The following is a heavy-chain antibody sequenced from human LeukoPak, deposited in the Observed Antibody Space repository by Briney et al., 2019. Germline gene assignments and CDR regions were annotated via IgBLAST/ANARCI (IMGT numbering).Heavy chain of an antibody. CDR3: AKDLAWLAYDY. CDR2: IGTGRDT. D-gene: IGHD6-19*01. J-gene: IGHJ4*02. V-gene: IGHV3-23*01. CDR1: GFTFSNYA. Sequence: PGGSLRLSCAASGFTFSNYAMNWVRQAPGKGLEWVSAIGTGRDTYYADSVKGRFTISRDNSKSTLYLQMNSLRAEDTAVYYCAKDLAWLAYDYWGQGTLVTVSS.